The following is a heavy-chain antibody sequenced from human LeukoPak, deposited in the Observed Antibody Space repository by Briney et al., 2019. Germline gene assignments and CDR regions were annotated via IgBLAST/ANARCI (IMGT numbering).Heavy chain of an antibody. Sequence: GGSLRLSCAVSGFAFGSEAMSWVRQSPARGLEWVASISPGGGTTYYADYVKGRFTISRDNSNNSLFVQMNSLRAEDTAVYYCARDPNTSLDYWGQGTLVTVSS. J-gene: IGHJ4*02. CDR1: GFAFGSEA. CDR2: ISPGGGTT. V-gene: IGHV3-23*01. D-gene: IGHD5-18*01. CDR3: ARDPNTSLDY.